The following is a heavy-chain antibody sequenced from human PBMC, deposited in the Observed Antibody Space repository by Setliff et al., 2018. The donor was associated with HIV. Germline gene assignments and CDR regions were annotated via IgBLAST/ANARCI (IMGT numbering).Heavy chain of an antibody. J-gene: IGHJ5*02. V-gene: IGHV4-31*03. Sequence: SETLSLTCTVSGDSINSGNYYWSWIRQHPGKGLEWIGYIYYSGSTYYSPSLKSRVTISEDTSKNQFSLKIRSVTAADTAVYYFARAGHYDFLGCFSAQPLDPWGRGILVTVSS. CDR1: GDSINSGNYY. CDR3: ARAGHYDFLGCFSAQPLDP. D-gene: IGHD3-3*01. CDR2: IYYSGST.